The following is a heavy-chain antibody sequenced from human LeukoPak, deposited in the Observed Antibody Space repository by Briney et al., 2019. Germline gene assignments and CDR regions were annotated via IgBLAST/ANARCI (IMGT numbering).Heavy chain of an antibody. J-gene: IGHJ4*02. CDR2: IIPIFGTA. D-gene: IGHD2-21*01. V-gene: IGHV1-69*05. CDR3: ARDGLGGEDY. Sequence: VASVKVSCKASGGTFSSYAISWVRQAPGQGLEWMGGIIPIFGTANYAQKFQGRVTITTDESTSTAYMELSSLRSEDTAVYYCARDGLGGEDYWGQGTLVTVSS. CDR1: GGTFSSYA.